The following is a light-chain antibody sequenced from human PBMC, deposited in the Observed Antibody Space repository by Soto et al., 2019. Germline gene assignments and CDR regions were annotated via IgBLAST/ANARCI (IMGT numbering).Light chain of an antibody. CDR2: GAS. J-gene: IGKJ4*01. V-gene: IGKV3-20*01. Sequence: EMVLTQSPGTLSLTPGERATLSCRASRSVSNNYFAWYQQKPGQAPRLLIYGASSRASGTPDRFSGSGSGTDFTLTISRLEPEDFAVYYCQQYGSSRALTFGGGTKVDIK. CDR3: QQYGSSRALT. CDR1: RSVSNNY.